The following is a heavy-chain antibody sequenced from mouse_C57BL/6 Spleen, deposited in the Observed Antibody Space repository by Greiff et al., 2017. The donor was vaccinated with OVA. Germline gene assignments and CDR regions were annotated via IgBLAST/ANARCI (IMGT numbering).Heavy chain of an antibody. D-gene: IGHD2-4*01. J-gene: IGHJ4*01. V-gene: IGHV1-64*01. CDR1: GYTFTSYW. CDR2: IHPNSGST. Sequence: QVQLQQPGAELVKPGASVKLSCKASGYTFTSYWMHWVKRRPGQGLEWIGMIHPNSGSTNYNEKFKSKATLTVDKSSSTAYMQLSSLTSEDSAVYYCATTDYRDAMDYWGQGTSVTVSS. CDR3: ATTDYRDAMDY.